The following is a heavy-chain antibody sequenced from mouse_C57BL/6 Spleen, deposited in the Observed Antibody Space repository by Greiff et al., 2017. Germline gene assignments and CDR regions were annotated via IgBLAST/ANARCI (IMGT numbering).Heavy chain of an antibody. J-gene: IGHJ2*01. CDR3: ARSPTGASYYFDY. CDR2: INPSSGYT. D-gene: IGHD4-1*02. CDR1: GYTFTSYT. V-gene: IGHV1-4*01. Sequence: VKLQESGAELARPGASVKMSCKASGYTFTSYTMHWVKQRPGQGLEWIGYINPSSGYTKYNQKFKDKATLTADKSSSTAYMQLSSLTSEDSAVYYCARSPTGASYYFDYWGQGTTLTVSS.